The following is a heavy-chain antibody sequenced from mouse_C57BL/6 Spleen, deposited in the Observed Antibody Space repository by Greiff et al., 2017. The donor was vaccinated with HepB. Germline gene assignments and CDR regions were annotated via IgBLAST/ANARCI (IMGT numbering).Heavy chain of an antibody. CDR1: GYTFTSYW. CDR3: ALYDYDGDYYAMDY. V-gene: IGHV1-64*01. J-gene: IGHJ4*01. Sequence: QVQLQQPGAELVKPGASVKLSCKASGYTFTSYWMHWVKQRPGQGLEWIGMIHPNSGSTNYNEKFKSKATLTVDKSSSTAYMQLSSLTSEDSAVYYCALYDYDGDYYAMDYWGQGTSVTVSS. D-gene: IGHD2-4*01. CDR2: IHPNSGST.